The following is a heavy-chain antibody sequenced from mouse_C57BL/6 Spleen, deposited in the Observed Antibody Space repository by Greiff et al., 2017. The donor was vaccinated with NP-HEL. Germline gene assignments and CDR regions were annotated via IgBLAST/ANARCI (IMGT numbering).Heavy chain of an antibody. V-gene: IGHV1-18*01. J-gene: IGHJ4*01. CDR2: INPNNGGT. Sequence: VQLQQSGPELVKPGASVKIPCKASGYTFTDYNMDWVKQSHGKSLEWIGDINPNNGGTIYNQKFKGKATLTVDKSSSTAYMELRSLTSEDTAVYYCARGDDGYYLGAMDYWGQGTSVTVSS. CDR1: GYTFTDYN. D-gene: IGHD2-3*01. CDR3: ARGDDGYYLGAMDY.